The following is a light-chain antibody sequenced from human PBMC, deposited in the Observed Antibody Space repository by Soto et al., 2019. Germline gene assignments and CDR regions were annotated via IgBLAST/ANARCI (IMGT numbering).Light chain of an antibody. CDR1: QSVSSSY. CDR3: QQYGSSPYT. V-gene: IGKV3-20*01. J-gene: IGKJ5*01. CDR2: GAS. Sequence: SPGTLSLSPGERATLSCRASQSVSSSYLAWYQQKPGQAPRLLIYGASSRATGIPDRFSGSGSGTDFTLTISRLEPEDFAVYYCQQYGSSPYTFGQGTRLEIK.